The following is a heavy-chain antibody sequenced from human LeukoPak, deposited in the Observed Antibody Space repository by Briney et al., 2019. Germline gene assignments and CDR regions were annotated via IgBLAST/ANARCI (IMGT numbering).Heavy chain of an antibody. CDR1: GFTFSNSA. CDR3: AKDMYYRDSGSYFNVDY. Sequence: GGSLRLSCAASGFTFSNSAMNWVRQAPGKGLEWVAVISYDGNNKYYSDSVKGRFTISRDNSKSTLYLQTNSLRAEDTAVYYCAKDMYYRDSGSYFNVDYWGQGTLVTVSS. D-gene: IGHD3-10*01. CDR2: ISYDGNNK. J-gene: IGHJ4*02. V-gene: IGHV3-30*18.